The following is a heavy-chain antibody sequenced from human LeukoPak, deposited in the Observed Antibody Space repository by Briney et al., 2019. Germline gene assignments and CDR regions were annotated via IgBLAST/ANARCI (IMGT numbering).Heavy chain of an antibody. CDR2: IYYSGST. Sequence: SETLSLTCTVSGGSISSYYWSWIRQPPGKGLEWIGYIYYSGSTNYNPSLKSRVTISVDTSKNQFSLKLSSVTAADTAVYYCARRSHGHTLEFWDQGTLVTVSS. CDR1: GGSISSYY. V-gene: IGHV4-59*08. J-gene: IGHJ4*02. CDR3: ARRSHGHTLEF.